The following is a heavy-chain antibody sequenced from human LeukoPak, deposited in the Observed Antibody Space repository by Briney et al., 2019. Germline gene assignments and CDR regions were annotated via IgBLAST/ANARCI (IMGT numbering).Heavy chain of an antibody. J-gene: IGHJ4*02. V-gene: IGHV5-51*01. CDR1: GYSFTSYW. CDR2: IYPGDSDT. Sequence: GESLKISCKGSGYSFTSYWIGWVRPMPGKGLEWMGIIYPGDSDTRYSPSFQGQVTISADKSISTAYLQWSSLKASDTAMYYCARSSDSSGYYPHYWGQGTLVTVSS. D-gene: IGHD3-22*01. CDR3: ARSSDSSGYYPHY.